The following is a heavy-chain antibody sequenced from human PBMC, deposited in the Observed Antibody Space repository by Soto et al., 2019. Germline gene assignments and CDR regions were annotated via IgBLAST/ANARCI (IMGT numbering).Heavy chain of an antibody. Sequence: ASVKVSCKASGYTFKSYAMSWMRRAPGQGLERLGWINTGQDYTKYSQKFQDRVTITRDTSASTVYMELRSLRSEDSAVYYCARAEGYNFDSFFAPWGQGTLVTV. CDR3: ARAEGYNFDSFFAP. D-gene: IGHD3-9*01. J-gene: IGHJ5*02. V-gene: IGHV1-3*04. CDR2: INTGQDYT. CDR1: GYTFKSYA.